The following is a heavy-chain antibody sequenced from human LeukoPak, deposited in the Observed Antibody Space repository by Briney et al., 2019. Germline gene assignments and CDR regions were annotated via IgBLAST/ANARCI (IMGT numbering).Heavy chain of an antibody. V-gene: IGHV1-8*01. CDR1: GYTLINYD. D-gene: IGHD2-15*01. Sequence: VASVKVSCKASGYTLINYDINWVRQAAGQGPEWMGWMNPKSGNTGYAQRFQGRVTMTRDISINTAYMELNSLRSEDTAVYYCARAPPPHCSGGRCYSWGFVEDWGQGTLVTVSS. CDR2: MNPKSGNT. J-gene: IGHJ4*02. CDR3: ARAPPPHCSGGRCYSWGFVED.